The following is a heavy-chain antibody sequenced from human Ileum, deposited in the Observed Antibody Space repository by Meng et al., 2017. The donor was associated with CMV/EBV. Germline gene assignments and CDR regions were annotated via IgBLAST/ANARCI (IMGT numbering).Heavy chain of an antibody. CDR2: MNPNSGNT. D-gene: IGHD3-3*01. CDR1: GYTFTNYD. CDR3: ATGSGYSFDY. Sequence: KVSCKASGYTFTNYDINWVRQATGQGLEWMGWMNPNSGNTGYAQKFQGRITITRNTSISTAYMELSSLRSEDTAVYYCATGSGYSFDYWGQGTLVTVSS. V-gene: IGHV1-8*03. J-gene: IGHJ4*02.